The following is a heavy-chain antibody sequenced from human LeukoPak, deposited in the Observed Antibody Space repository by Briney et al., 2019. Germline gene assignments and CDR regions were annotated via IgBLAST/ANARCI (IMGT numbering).Heavy chain of an antibody. CDR1: GFTFSSYA. V-gene: IGHV3-30-3*01. J-gene: IGHJ4*02. CDR2: ISYDGSNK. D-gene: IGHD4-11*01. Sequence: GGSLRLSCAASGFTFSSYAMHWVRQAPGKGLEWVAVISYDGSNKYYADSVKGRFTISRDNSKNTLYLQMNSLRAEDTAVYYCAREATVTPGYFDYWGQVTLVTVSS. CDR3: AREATVTPGYFDY.